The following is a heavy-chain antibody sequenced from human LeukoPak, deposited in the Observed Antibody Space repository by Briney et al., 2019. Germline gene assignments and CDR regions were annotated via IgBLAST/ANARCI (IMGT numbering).Heavy chain of an antibody. J-gene: IGHJ4*02. CDR1: GFTFSSYG. CDR3: AKDRNSGYEDPDY. CDR2: ISYDGSNK. D-gene: IGHD5-12*01. Sequence: PGGSLRLSCAASGFTFSSYGMHWVRQAPGKGLEWVAVISYDGSNKYYADSVKGRFTISRDNSKNTLYLQMNSLRAEDTAVCYCAKDRNSGYEDPDYWGQGTLVTVSS. V-gene: IGHV3-30*18.